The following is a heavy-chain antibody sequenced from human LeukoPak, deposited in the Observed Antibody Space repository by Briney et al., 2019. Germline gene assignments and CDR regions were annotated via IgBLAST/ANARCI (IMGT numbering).Heavy chain of an antibody. V-gene: IGHV4-4*08. Sequence: SETLSLTCAVYGGSFSGYYWSWIRQPPGKGLEWIGRIYTSGSTNYNPSLKSRVTISVDTSKNQFSLKLSSVTAADTAVYYCARLHKGVNRAFDYWGQGTLVTVSS. J-gene: IGHJ4*02. CDR1: GGSFSGYY. D-gene: IGHD1-14*01. CDR3: ARLHKGVNRAFDY. CDR2: IYTSGST.